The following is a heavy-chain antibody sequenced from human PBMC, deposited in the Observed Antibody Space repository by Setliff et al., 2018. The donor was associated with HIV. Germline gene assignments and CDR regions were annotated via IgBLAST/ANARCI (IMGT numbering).Heavy chain of an antibody. CDR3: ARGIGLRPFDA. D-gene: IGHD4-17*01. CDR2: VYSSGST. Sequence: SETLSLTCTVSGDSISSGSYYWSRIRQPAGKGLEWIGRVYSSGSTNYNPPLKSRLTISVDTSKRQFSLNLSSVTAADTAVYFCARGIGLRPFDAWGQGTLVTVSS. CDR1: GDSISSGSYY. V-gene: IGHV4-61*02. J-gene: IGHJ4*02.